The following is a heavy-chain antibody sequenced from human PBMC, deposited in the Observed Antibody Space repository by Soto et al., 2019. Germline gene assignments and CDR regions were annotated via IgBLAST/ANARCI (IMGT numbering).Heavy chain of an antibody. Sequence: PGGALRVSCAASGFDFSRYEMHWVRQAPGKGLEWVSYVSSSGSKVNYAASVQGRLTISRDNAKNSLYLHMSSLRGDDTAVYYCARRYSKYLPLDNGGQGTLVTVSS. CDR3: ARRYSKYLPLDN. CDR2: VSSSGSKV. CDR1: GFDFSRYE. D-gene: IGHD4-4*01. J-gene: IGHJ4*02. V-gene: IGHV3-48*03.